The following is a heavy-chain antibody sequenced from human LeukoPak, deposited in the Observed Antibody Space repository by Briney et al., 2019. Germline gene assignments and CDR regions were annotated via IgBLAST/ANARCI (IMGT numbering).Heavy chain of an antibody. D-gene: IGHD3-3*01. CDR3: AKDQFGVVITGFDY. CDR2: IWYDGSNK. V-gene: IGHV3-33*06. J-gene: IGHJ4*02. CDR1: GFTFSSYG. Sequence: GRSLRLSCAASGFTFSSYGMHWVRQAPGKGLEWVAVIWYDGSNKYYADSVKGRFTISRDNSKNTLYLQMNSLRAEDTAVYYCAKDQFGVVITGFDYWGQGTLVTVSS.